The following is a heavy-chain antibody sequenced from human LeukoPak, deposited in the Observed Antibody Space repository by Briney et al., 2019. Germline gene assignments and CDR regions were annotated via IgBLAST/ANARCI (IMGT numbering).Heavy chain of an antibody. CDR2: IIPIFGTA. CDR3: AREVHGYNRKDMLSETNSYYYMDV. J-gene: IGHJ6*03. D-gene: IGHD1-20*01. Sequence: SVKVSCKASGGTFSSYAISWVRQAPGQGLEWMGGIIPIFGTANYAQKFQGRVTITADESTSTAYMELSSLRSEDTAVYFCAREVHGYNRKDMLSETNSYYYMDVWGKGTSVTVSS. CDR1: GGTFSSYA. V-gene: IGHV1-69*01.